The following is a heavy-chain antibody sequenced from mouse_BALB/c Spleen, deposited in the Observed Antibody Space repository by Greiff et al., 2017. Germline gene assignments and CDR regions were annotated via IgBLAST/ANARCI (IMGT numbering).Heavy chain of an antibody. CDR3: ARDYYGSSYWYFDV. CDR2: IHYSGST. J-gene: IGHJ1*01. D-gene: IGHD1-1*01. Sequence: DVQRVESGPDLVKPSQSLSLTCTVTGYSITSCYSWHWIRQFPGNKLEWMGYIHYSGSTNYNPSLKSRISITRDTSKNQFFLQLNSVTTEDTATYYCARDYYGSSYWYFDVWGEGTTVTVSS. CDR1: GYSITSCYS. V-gene: IGHV3-1*02.